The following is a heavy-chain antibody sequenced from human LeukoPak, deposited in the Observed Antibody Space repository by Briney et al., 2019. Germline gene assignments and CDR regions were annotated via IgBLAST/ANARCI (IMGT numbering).Heavy chain of an antibody. CDR1: GGSISSYY. V-gene: IGHV4-59*01. D-gene: IGHD6-13*01. J-gene: IGHJ4*02. Sequence: SETLSLTWTVSGGSISSYYWSWIRQPPGKGQEWIGYIYYSGSTNYNPSLKSRVTISVDTSKNQFSLKLSSVTAADTAVYYCARHLGSSSSWSLAYYFDCWGQGTLVTVSS. CDR3: ARHLGSSSSWSLAYYFDC. CDR2: IYYSGST.